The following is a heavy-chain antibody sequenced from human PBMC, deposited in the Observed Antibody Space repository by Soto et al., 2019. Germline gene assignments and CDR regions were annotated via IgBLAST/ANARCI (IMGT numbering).Heavy chain of an antibody. CDR2: IYYSGST. V-gene: IGHV4-39*01. CDR3: ARLLYDSSVGYGMDV. J-gene: IGHJ6*02. CDR1: GGSISSSSYY. D-gene: IGHD3-22*01. Sequence: SETLSLTCTVSGGSISSSSYYWGWIRQPPGKGLEWIGSIYYSGSTYYNPSLKSRVTISVDTSKNQFSLKLSSVTAADTAVYYCARLLYDSSVGYGMDVWGQGTTVTVSS.